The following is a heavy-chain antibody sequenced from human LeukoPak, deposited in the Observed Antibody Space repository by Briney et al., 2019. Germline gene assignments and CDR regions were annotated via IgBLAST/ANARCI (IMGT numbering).Heavy chain of an antibody. J-gene: IGHJ6*04. CDR3: ARGAFIVVVPAFMDV. D-gene: IGHD2-2*01. Sequence: ASVKVSCKASGYTFTGYYMHWVRQAPGQGLEWMGWINPNSGGTNYAQKFQGRVTMTRDTSISTAYMELSRLRSDDTAVYYCARGAFIVVVPAFMDVWGKGTTVTASS. V-gene: IGHV1-2*02. CDR1: GYTFTGYY. CDR2: INPNSGGT.